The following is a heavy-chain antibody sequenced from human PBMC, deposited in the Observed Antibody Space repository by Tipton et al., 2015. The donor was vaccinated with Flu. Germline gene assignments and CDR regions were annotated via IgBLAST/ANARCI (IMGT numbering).Heavy chain of an antibody. CDR2: IKQDGSVK. CDR3: ARKDFWGADGSSEYLHH. V-gene: IGHV3-7*01. J-gene: IGHJ1*01. Sequence: SLRLSCAASGFTFSNYWMTWVRQAPGKGLEWVANIKQDGSVKYYVDSVKGRFTISRDNAKNSLYLQMNSLRDEDTAVYYCARKDFWGADGSSEYLHHWGQGTLVTVSS. D-gene: IGHD3-3*01. CDR1: GFTFSNYW.